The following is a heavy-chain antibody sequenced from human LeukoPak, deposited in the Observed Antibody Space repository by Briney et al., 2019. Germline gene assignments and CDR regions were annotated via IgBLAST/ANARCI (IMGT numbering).Heavy chain of an antibody. CDR3: TREVEGYSYASGRFLHFDP. CDR2: IYYSGST. D-gene: IGHD3-10*01. V-gene: IGHV4-39*07. CDR1: GDSIRSSSYH. J-gene: IGHJ6*02. Sequence: SETLSLTCAVSGDSIRSSSYHWGWIRQPPGKGLEWIGSIYYSGSTYNNRSLKRRLTISIDTSKNQFSLRLSSVTAADTAVYYCTREVEGYSYASGRFLHFDPWGQGTTATVSS.